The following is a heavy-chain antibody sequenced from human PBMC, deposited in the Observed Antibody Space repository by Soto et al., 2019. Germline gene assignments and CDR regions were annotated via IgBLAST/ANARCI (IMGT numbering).Heavy chain of an antibody. V-gene: IGHV2-26*01. J-gene: IGHJ3*02. D-gene: IGHD3-9*01. Sequence: QVTLKESGPVLVKPTETLTLTCTVSGFSLSNARMGVSWIRQPPGKALEWLAHIFSNDEKSYSTSLKSRLTISKDTSKSQVVLTMTNMDPVDTATYYCARIRKKRYFDWLINDAFDIWGQGTMVTVSS. CDR1: GFSLSNARMG. CDR2: IFSNDEK. CDR3: ARIRKKRYFDWLINDAFDI.